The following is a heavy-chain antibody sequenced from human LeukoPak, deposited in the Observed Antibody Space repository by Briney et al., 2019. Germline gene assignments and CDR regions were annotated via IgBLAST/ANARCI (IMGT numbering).Heavy chain of an antibody. D-gene: IGHD2-8*02. J-gene: IGHJ5*02. CDR2: ISSNGDSS. CDR1: GFTLSSYA. Sequence: GRSLRLSCAASGFTLSSYAMHWVRQAPGKGLEYVSAISSNGDSSYYANSVKGRFTISRDNSKNTLYLQMGSLTAEDMAVYYCARDHTGWFDPWGQGTLVTVSS. CDR3: ARDHTGWFDP. V-gene: IGHV3-64*01.